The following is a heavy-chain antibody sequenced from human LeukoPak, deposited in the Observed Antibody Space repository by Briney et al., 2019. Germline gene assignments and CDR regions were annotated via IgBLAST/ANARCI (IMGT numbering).Heavy chain of an antibody. CDR3: ASSYYDFWSGYLDYYYYGMDV. J-gene: IGHJ6*02. CDR1: GGSISSYY. V-gene: IGHV4-59*01. D-gene: IGHD3-3*01. Sequence: PSETLSLTCTVSGGSISSYYWSWIRQPPGKGLEWIGYIYYSGSTNYNPSLKSRVTISVDTSKNQFSLKLSSVTAADTAVYYCASSYYDFWSGYLDYYYYGMDVWGQGTTVTVSS. CDR2: IYYSGST.